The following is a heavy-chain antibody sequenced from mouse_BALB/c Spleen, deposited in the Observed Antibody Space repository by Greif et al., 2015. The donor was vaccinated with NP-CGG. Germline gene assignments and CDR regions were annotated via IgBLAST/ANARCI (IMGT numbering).Heavy chain of an antibody. D-gene: IGHD1-1*01. V-gene: IGHV5-12-2*01. CDR2: ISNGGGST. J-gene: IGHJ1*01. Sequence: EVHLVESGGGLVQPGGSLKLSCAASGFTFSSYTMSWVRQTPEKRLEWVAYISNGGGSTYYPDTVKGRFTISRDNAKNPLYLQMSSLKSEDTAMYYCARHRYGSSPYWYFDVWGAGTTVTVSS. CDR3: ARHRYGSSPYWYFDV. CDR1: GFTFSSYT.